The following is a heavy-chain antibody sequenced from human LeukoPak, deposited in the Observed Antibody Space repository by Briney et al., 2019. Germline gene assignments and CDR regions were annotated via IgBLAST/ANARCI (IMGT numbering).Heavy chain of an antibody. D-gene: IGHD2-15*01. V-gene: IGHV4-34*01. CDR3: ARDGSCSGGSCYHDY. J-gene: IGHJ4*02. CDR2: INHSGST. Sequence: SETLSLTCAVYGGSFSGYYWSWIRQPPGKGLEWIGEINHSGSTNYNPSLKSRVTISVDTSKNQFSLKLSSVTAADTAVYYCARDGSCSGGSCYHDYWGQGTLVTVSS. CDR1: GGSFSGYY.